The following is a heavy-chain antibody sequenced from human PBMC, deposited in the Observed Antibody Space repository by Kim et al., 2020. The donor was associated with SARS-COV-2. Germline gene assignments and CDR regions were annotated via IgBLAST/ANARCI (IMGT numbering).Heavy chain of an antibody. CDR3: AKDPYYDFWSGYSFDY. J-gene: IGHJ4*02. Sequence: DSVKSRFTISRDNSKNTLYLQMNSLRAEDTAVYYCAKDPYYDFWSGYSFDYWGQGTLVTVSS. V-gene: IGHV3-23*01. D-gene: IGHD3-3*01.